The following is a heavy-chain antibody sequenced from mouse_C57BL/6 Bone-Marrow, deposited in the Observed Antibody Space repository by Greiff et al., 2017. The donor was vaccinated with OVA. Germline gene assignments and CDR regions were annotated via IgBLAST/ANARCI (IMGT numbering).Heavy chain of an antibody. Sequence: VQLKESGGGLVKPGGSLKLSCAASGFTFSSYAMSWVRQTPEKRLEWVATISDGGSYTYYPDNVKGRFTISRDNATNNLYLQMSHLKSEDTAMYSCARYDYDGYWGQGTTLTVSS. D-gene: IGHD2-4*01. CDR2: ISDGGSYT. CDR3: ARYDYDGY. CDR1: GFTFSSYA. V-gene: IGHV5-4*01. J-gene: IGHJ2*01.